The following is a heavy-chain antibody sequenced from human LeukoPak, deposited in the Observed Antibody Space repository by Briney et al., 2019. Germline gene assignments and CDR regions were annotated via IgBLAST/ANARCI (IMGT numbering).Heavy chain of an antibody. CDR1: GFIFGKYA. V-gene: IGHV3-23*01. CDR2: IGSGGVDT. J-gene: IGHJ4*02. D-gene: IGHD2-2*01. CDR3: ARYLRDSGTSRVTLDH. Sequence: TGGSLRLSCGASGFIFGKYAMSWVRQAPGKGLEWVSGIGSGGVDTIYADSVKGRFTISRDNSKNTLSLRMGGLRADDTAIYFCARYLRDSGTSRVTLDHWGQGTLVIVSS.